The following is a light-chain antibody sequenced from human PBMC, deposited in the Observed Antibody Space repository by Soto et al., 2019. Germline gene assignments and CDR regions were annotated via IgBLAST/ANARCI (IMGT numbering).Light chain of an antibody. Sequence: ENVLTQSPVTLSLSPGERATLSCRARQSVSNNYLAWYQQKPGQGPRLLIYCASNRATGIPARFSGSGSGTDFTLTISSLEPEDFAVYYCEQRSNWPPVITFGGGTKV. CDR3: EQRSNWPPVIT. V-gene: IGKV3-11*01. CDR2: CAS. J-gene: IGKJ4*01. CDR1: QSVSNNY.